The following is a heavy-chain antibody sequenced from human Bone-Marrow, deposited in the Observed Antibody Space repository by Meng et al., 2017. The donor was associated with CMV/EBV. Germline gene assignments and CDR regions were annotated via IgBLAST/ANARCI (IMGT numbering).Heavy chain of an antibody. Sequence: GESLKISCAASGFAFSSAWRSWVRLAPGKGLERCGRVLSKASGGTTHYAAPVKGRLIVSRDESKNMLYLQMNSLKTEDTAVYFCTTGKCVFCSSSTCRNAFDLWGQGTTVTVSS. V-gene: IGHV3-15*06. J-gene: IGHJ3*01. D-gene: IGHD6-13*01. CDR1: GFAFSSAW. CDR3: TTGKCVFCSSSTCRNAFDL. CDR2: VLSKASGGTT.